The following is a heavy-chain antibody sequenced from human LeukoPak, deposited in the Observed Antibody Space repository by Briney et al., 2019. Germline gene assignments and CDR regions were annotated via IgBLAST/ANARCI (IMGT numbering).Heavy chain of an antibody. D-gene: IGHD2-2*01. CDR3: ARDARVCSSYRCYYYYHYMDV. Sequence: GGSLRLSCAASGFTFSSDSMTWVRQAPGKGLEWVANIKQDGSEKNYVDSVKGRFTISRDNTNYSLYLQMNSLRAEDTAVYYCARDARVCSSYRCYYYYHYMDVWGKGTTVTVSS. V-gene: IGHV3-7*01. CDR1: GFTFSSDS. CDR2: IKQDGSEK. J-gene: IGHJ6*03.